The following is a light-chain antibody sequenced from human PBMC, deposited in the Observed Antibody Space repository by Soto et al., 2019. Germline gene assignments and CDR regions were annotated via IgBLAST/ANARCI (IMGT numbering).Light chain of an antibody. Sequence: QSVLTQPPSASATPGQRVTFSCSGSNSNVGSRPVNWYQQFPGTAPKLLIHTTNQRPSGVPGRFSGSKSGTSASLAISGLHSEDEAEYFCAAWDDSLNGYVFGTGTKLTVL. CDR2: TTN. J-gene: IGLJ1*01. V-gene: IGLV1-44*01. CDR3: AAWDDSLNGYV. CDR1: NSNVGSRP.